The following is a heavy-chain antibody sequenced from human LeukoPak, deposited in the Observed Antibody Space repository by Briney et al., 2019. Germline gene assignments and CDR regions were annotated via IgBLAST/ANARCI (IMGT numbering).Heavy chain of an antibody. CDR1: GCTFAAYY. V-gene: IGHV1-2*02. J-gene: IGHJ5*02. Sequence: ASVKVSCKASGCTFAAYYMYWVRQAPGQGLEWMGWIRPNSGGTNYTQKFQGRVTMTRDTSINTAYMELSRLTSDDTAVYYCASTMTTDANWFDPWGQGTLVTVSS. CDR2: IRPNSGGT. D-gene: IGHD4-17*01. CDR3: ASTMTTDANWFDP.